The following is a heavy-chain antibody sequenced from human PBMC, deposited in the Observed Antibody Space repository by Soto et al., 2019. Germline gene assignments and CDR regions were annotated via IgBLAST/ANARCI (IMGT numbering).Heavy chain of an antibody. CDR1: GFPLNDFS. Sequence: PGGSLRLSCAASGFPLNDFSMHWVRPAAGKGLEFVSAISYKGGSTYYANSVKGRFTISRDNSKDTLYLQMNNLRAEDTAVYYCARTGLQIVQATSYYYGLDVWGLGTTVTVSS. D-gene: IGHD2-8*01. CDR3: ARTGLQIVQATSYYYGLDV. J-gene: IGHJ6*02. CDR2: ISYKGGST. V-gene: IGHV3-64*01.